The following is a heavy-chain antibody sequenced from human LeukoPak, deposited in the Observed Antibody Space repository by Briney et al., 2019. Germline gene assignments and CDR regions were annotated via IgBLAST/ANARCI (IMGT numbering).Heavy chain of an antibody. Sequence: SGTLSLTCAVYGGSFSGYYWSWIRQPPGKGLEWIGEINPSGSTNYNPSLKSRVTISVDTSKNQFSLKLSSVTAADTAVYYCARGRAFDIWGQGTMVTVSS. CDR2: INPSGST. V-gene: IGHV4-34*01. J-gene: IGHJ3*02. CDR3: ARGRAFDI. CDR1: GGSFSGYY.